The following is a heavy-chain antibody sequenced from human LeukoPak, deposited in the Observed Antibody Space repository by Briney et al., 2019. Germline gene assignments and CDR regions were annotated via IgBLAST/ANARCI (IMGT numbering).Heavy chain of an antibody. CDR2: IRYDGSNK. CDR3: ARVVSEPHDAFDI. D-gene: IGHD5/OR15-5a*01. CDR1: GFTFSSYG. Sequence: GGSLRLSCAASGFTFSSYGMHWVRQAPGKGLEGGAFIRYDGSNKYYADSVKGRFTISRDNAKHTLYLQMNSLRAEDTGVYYCARVVSEPHDAFDIWGQGTMVTVSS. V-gene: IGHV3-30*02. J-gene: IGHJ3*02.